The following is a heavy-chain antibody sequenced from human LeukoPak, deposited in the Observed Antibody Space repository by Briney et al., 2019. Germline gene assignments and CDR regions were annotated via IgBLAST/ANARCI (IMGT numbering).Heavy chain of an antibody. V-gene: IGHV3-23*01. J-gene: IGHJ5*02. CDR2: ISGSGGST. CDR1: GFTFSSYA. CDR3: AKVPPLYYDILTGYYGNWFDP. Sequence: GGSLRLSCAASGFTFSSYAMSWVRQAPGKGLEWVSAISGSGGSTYYADSVKGRFTISRDNSKNTLYLQMNSLRAEDTVVYYCAKVPPLYYDILTGYYGNWFDPWGQGTLVTVSS. D-gene: IGHD3-9*01.